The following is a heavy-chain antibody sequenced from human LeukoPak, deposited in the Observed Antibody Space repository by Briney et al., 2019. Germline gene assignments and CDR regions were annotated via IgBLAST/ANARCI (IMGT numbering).Heavy chain of an antibody. D-gene: IGHD6-6*01. CDR3: AKDRSSSFSGFLEY. J-gene: IGHJ4*02. V-gene: IGHV3-23*01. Sequence: GGSLRLSCAASGFSFSSYAMSWVRQAPGKGLEWVSGISGSGGSTYYADSVKGRFTISRDNSKNTLYLQMNSLRAEDTAVYYCAKDRSSSFSGFLEYWGQGTLVTVSS. CDR2: ISGSGGST. CDR1: GFSFSSYA.